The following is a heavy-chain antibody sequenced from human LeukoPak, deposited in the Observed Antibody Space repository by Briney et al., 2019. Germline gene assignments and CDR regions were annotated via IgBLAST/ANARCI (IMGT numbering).Heavy chain of an antibody. CDR1: GGSISSSSYY. V-gene: IGHV4-39*07. CDR2: IYYSGST. CDR3: ARDGNYYYYMDV. D-gene: IGHD1-26*01. Sequence: SETLSLTCTVSGGSISSSSYYWGWIRQPPGKGLEWIGSIYYSGSTYYNPFLKSRVTISVDTSKNQFSLKLSSVTAADTAVYYCARDGNYYYYMDVWGKGTTVTVSS. J-gene: IGHJ6*03.